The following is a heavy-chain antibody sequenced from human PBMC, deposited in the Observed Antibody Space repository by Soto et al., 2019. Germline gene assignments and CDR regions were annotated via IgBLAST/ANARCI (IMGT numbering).Heavy chain of an antibody. J-gene: IGHJ4*02. CDR3: AKAADKGGNSLHFVS. D-gene: IGHD2-21*02. CDR2: ISKSGST. V-gene: IGHV4-31*03. CDR1: GGSISIINNY. Sequence: QLQLQESGPGLVKPSQTLSLSCTVSGGSISIINNYWTWIRQHPGKGLEWIGFISKSGSTYYNPYLTSRVTIAPDTSKHKFTQTRSSVTAADTAVYFCAKAADKGGNSLHFVSWVQGTLVTVSS.